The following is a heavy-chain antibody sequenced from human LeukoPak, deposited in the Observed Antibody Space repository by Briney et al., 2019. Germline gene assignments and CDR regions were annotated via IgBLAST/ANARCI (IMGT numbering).Heavy chain of an antibody. CDR2: ISSSSSYI. Sequence: GGSLRLSCAASGFTFSSYAMSWVRQAPGKGLEWVSSISSSSSYIYYADSVKGRFTISRDNAKNSLYLQMNSLRAEDTAVYYCASWSVGATFWGQGTLVTVSS. CDR1: GFTFSSYA. V-gene: IGHV3-21*01. D-gene: IGHD1-26*01. CDR3: ASWSVGATF. J-gene: IGHJ4*02.